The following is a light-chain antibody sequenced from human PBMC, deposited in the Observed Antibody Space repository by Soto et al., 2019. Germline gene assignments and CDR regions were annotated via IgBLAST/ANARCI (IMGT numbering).Light chain of an antibody. CDR3: SSYTSSSTYV. Sequence: QSVLTQPPSASGTPGQRVTISCSGSSSNIGSNTVNWYQQLPGTAPKLLIYNNNQRPSGVPDRFSGSKSGNTASLTISGLQAEDEADYYCSSYTSSSTYVFGTGTKVTVL. CDR1: SSNIGSNT. CDR2: NNN. V-gene: IGLV1-44*01. J-gene: IGLJ1*01.